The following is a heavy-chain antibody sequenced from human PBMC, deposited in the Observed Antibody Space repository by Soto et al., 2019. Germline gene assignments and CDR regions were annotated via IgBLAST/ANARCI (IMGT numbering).Heavy chain of an antibody. V-gene: IGHV1-2*04. D-gene: IGHD2-15*01. J-gene: IGHJ6*02. Sequence: ASVKVSCKASGYTFTGYYMHWVRQAPGQGLEWMGWINPNSGGTNYAQKFQGWVTMTRDTSISTAYMELSRLRSDDTAVYYWARDPSRPTAKGYCSGGSCYSGSYYGMDVWGQGTTVTV. CDR1: GYTFTGYY. CDR2: INPNSGGT. CDR3: ARDPSRPTAKGYCSGGSCYSGSYYGMDV.